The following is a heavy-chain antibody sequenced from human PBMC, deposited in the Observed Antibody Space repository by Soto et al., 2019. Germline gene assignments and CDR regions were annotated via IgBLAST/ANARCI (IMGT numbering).Heavy chain of an antibody. V-gene: IGHV1-69*12. J-gene: IGHJ4*02. CDR1: GGTFSSYA. Sequence: QVQLVQSGAEVKKPGSSVKVSCKASGGTFSSYALSWVRQAPGQGLEWMGGIIPIFGTATYAQKSQGRVTITVDASTSTAYMELSSLRSEDTAVYCCARCGRQFNCDHWGQGTRVTVSS. CDR3: ARCGRQFNCDH. CDR2: IIPIFGTA. D-gene: IGHD1-26*01.